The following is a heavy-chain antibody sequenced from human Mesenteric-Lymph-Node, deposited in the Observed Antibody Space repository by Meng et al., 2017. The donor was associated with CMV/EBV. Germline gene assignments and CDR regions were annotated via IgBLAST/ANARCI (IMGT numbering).Heavy chain of an antibody. CDR3: AKPLIAGPYYFDY. J-gene: IGHJ4*02. V-gene: IGHV3-30*02. D-gene: IGHD2-15*01. CDR1: GFSFSSYG. Sequence: GESLKISCAASGFSFSSYGMHWVRQAPGKGLEWVAFIRYDGSNKYYADSVKGRFTISRDNSKKTLFLQMNSLRAEDTAVYYCAKPLIAGPYYFDYWGQGTLVTVSS. CDR2: IRYDGSNK.